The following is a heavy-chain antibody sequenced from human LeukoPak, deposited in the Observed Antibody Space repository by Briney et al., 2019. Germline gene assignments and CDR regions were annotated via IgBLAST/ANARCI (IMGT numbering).Heavy chain of an antibody. CDR3: ARLNSRIRGVIKRYYFDY. CDR2: INPNTGDI. Sequence: ASVKVSCQASRYTFHNYGLSWLGQAPRQGLEWMEWINPNTGDINYAQKFQCRVTMNRDTYISTAYMELSRLRSDDTAVYYCARLNSRIRGVIKRYYFDYWGQGTLVTVSS. D-gene: IGHD3-10*01. J-gene: IGHJ4*02. CDR1: RYTFHNYG. V-gene: IGHV1-2*02.